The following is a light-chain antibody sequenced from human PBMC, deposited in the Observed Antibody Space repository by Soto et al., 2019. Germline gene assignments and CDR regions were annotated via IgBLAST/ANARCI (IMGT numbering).Light chain of an antibody. CDR2: RGS. CDR3: QDYGTSAPWT. J-gene: IGKJ1*01. Sequence: EVGLTQSPGTLSLSPGERATLSCRASQNIRGNELAWYQQKPGQAPRLLIYRGSSRATGIPDRFSGRGSGTDFTLTISRLEPGDVAVYYCQDYGTSAPWTFGQGTKVEIK. CDR1: QNIRGNE. V-gene: IGKV3-20*01.